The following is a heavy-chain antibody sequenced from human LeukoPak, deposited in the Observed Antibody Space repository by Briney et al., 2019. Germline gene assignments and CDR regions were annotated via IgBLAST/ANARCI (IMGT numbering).Heavy chain of an antibody. CDR2: IKPNNGDT. Sequence: ASVKVSCKASGYTFTGYYLHWVRQAPGQGLEWMGWIKPNNGDTKLVQKFQGRVTMTRDTSISTAYMDLISLRPDDTAVYYCARENDGWLLHYYGVDVWGQGTTVSVSS. CDR1: GYTFTGYY. J-gene: IGHJ6*02. CDR3: ARENDGWLLHYYGVDV. V-gene: IGHV1-2*02. D-gene: IGHD5-24*01.